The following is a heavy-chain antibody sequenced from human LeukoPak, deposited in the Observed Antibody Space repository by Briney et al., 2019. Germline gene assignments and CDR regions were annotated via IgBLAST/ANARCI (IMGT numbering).Heavy chain of an antibody. Sequence: GRYLRLYCAASGFTFSSYAMHWVRQAPGKGLEWVAVISYDGSNKYYADSVKGRFTISRDNSKNTLYLQMNSLRAEDTAVYYCARDNPPNHIRYYFDYWAQGTLVTVSS. J-gene: IGHJ4*02. CDR2: ISYDGSNK. V-gene: IGHV3-30-3*01. CDR1: GFTFSSYA. CDR3: ARDNPPNHIRYYFDY. D-gene: IGHD1-14*01.